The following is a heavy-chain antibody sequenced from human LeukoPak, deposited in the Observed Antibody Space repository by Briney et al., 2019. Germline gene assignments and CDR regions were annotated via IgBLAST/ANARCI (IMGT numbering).Heavy chain of an antibody. CDR1: GFTFDDYA. Sequence: GGSLRLSCAASGFTFDDYAIHWVRQAPGKGLEWVSGISWNSASIGYADSVKGRFTISRDNAKNSLYLQMNSLRPEDTALYYCEKDNGGWYSGPDYGAQGTLVTVSS. CDR2: ISWNSASI. J-gene: IGHJ4*02. V-gene: IGHV3-9*01. CDR3: EKDNGGWYSGPDY. D-gene: IGHD6-19*01.